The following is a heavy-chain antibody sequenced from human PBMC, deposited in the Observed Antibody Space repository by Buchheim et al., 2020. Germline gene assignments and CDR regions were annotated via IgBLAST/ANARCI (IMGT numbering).Heavy chain of an antibody. CDR2: ISSSGGTM. D-gene: IGHD4-17*01. CDR1: GFTFSDYE. Sequence: QLVESGGGLIQPGGSLRLSCAASGFTFSDYEMNWVRLAPGKGLEWVSYISSSGGTMFYADSVQGRFTISRDNAKMSVYLQMDSLGAEGTAMYYCARDPKYGDYLDFWGQGTL. CDR3: ARDPKYGDYLDF. J-gene: IGHJ4*02. V-gene: IGHV3-48*03.